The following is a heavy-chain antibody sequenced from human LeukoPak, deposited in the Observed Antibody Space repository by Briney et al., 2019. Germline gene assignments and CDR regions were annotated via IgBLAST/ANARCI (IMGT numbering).Heavy chain of an antibody. CDR2: ISYDGNNK. CDR3: ASDSPYYGMDV. CDR1: GFTFSSYT. Sequence: GGSLRLSCAASGFTFSSYTMHWVRQPPGKGLEWVAVISYDGNNKYYADSVKGRFTISRDNSRNTLYLQMNSLRAEDTAVYHCASDSPYYGMDVWGQGTTVTVSS. J-gene: IGHJ6*02. V-gene: IGHV3-30-3*01.